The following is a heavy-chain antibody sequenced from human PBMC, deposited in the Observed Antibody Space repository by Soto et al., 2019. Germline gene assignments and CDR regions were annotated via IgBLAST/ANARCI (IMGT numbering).Heavy chain of an antibody. CDR1: GYTFTSYG. J-gene: IGHJ5*02. CDR2: ISAYNGNT. D-gene: IGHD3-3*01. CDR3: ARETHYDFWSGYWFDP. Sequence: ASVKVSCKASGYTFTSYGISWVRQAPGQGLEWMGWISAYNGNTNYAQKLQGRVTMTTDTSTSTAYMELRSLRSDDTAVYYCARETHYDFWSGYWFDPWGQRTLVTVSS. V-gene: IGHV1-18*01.